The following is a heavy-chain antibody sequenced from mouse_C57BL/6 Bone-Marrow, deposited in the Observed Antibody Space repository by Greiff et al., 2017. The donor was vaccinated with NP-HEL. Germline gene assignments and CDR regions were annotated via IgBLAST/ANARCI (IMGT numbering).Heavy chain of an antibody. CDR3: GMGYFDC. V-gene: IGHV14-4*01. J-gene: IGHJ2*01. Sequence: EVQLQQSGAELVRPGASVKLSCTASGFNIKDDCMHWVKQRPEQGLEWIGWIVPESGVTEYASKFQGKATLPADTSSNTAYLQLSSLTSEDTAVYYCGMGYFDCWGQGTTPTVTS. D-gene: IGHD4-1*01. CDR2: IVPESGVT. CDR1: GFNIKDDC.